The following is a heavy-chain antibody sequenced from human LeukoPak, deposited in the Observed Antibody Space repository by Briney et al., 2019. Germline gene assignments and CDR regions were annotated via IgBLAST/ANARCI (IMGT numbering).Heavy chain of an antibody. CDR1: GGSISSYY. Sequence: SETLSLTCTVSGGSISSYYWSWIRQPPGKGLEWIGYVYYSGSTNYNPSLKSRVTISVDTSKNQFSLKLSSVTAADTAVYYCARSELLWFGGVNSGFDYWGQGTLVTVSA. CDR3: ARSELLWFGGVNSGFDY. D-gene: IGHD3-10*01. J-gene: IGHJ4*02. V-gene: IGHV4-59*01. CDR2: VYYSGST.